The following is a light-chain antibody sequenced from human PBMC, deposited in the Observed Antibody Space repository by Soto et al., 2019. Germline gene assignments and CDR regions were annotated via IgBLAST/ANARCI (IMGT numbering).Light chain of an antibody. J-gene: IGKJ4*01. CDR2: KAS. CDR1: QSISYW. V-gene: IGKV1-5*03. CDR3: QQSYSTPLT. Sequence: IKMCQSPSGLCASKGDRVSSTCRASQSISYWLAWYQQKPGKAPNLLIYKASSLKSGVPSRFSGSGSGTEFTLTISSLQAEDFATYYCQQSYSTPLTFGGGTKVDI.